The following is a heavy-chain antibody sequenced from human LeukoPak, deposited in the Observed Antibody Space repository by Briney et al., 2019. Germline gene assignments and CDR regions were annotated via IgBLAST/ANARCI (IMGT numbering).Heavy chain of an antibody. V-gene: IGHV1-69*05. J-gene: IGHJ4*02. CDR3: ARGAVAGLLAY. CDR1: GGTFSSYA. D-gene: IGHD6-19*01. Sequence: EASVKVSCKASGGTFSSYAISWVRQAPGQGLEWMGGIIPIFGTANYAQKFQGRVTITTDESTSTAYMELSSLRSEDTAVYYCARGAVAGLLAYWGQGTLVTVSS. CDR2: IIPIFGTA.